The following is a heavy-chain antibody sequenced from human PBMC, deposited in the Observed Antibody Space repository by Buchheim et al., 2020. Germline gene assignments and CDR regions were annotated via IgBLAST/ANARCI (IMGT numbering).Heavy chain of an antibody. J-gene: IGHJ4*02. CDR1: GGTFSSYA. D-gene: IGHD1-26*01. V-gene: IGHV1-69*04. CDR2: IIPILGIA. CDR3: AREGEGGELPKRIFDY. Sequence: QVQLVQSGAEVKKPGSSVKVSCKASGGTFSSYAISWVRQAPGQGLEWMGRIIPILGIANYAQKFQGRVTITADKSTSTAYRELRGLRSGDRAVYYWAREGEGGELPKRIFDYWGQGTL.